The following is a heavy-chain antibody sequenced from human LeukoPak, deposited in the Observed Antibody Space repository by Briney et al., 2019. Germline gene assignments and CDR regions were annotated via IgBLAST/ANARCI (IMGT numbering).Heavy chain of an antibody. J-gene: IGHJ4*02. V-gene: IGHV3-9*01. CDR1: GFTFDDFA. CDR2: ISWNSGSI. Sequence: SGGSLRLSCAASGFTFDDFAIHWVRQAPGKGLEWVSGISWNSGSIGYADSVKGRFTISRDNAKNSVYLQMDSLRAEDTAVYYCAKDQPEAGDYWGQGTLVTVSS. CDR3: AKDQPEAGDY.